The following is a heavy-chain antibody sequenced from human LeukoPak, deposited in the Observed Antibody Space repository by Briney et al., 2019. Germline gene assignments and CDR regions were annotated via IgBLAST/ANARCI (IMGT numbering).Heavy chain of an antibody. D-gene: IGHD5-18*01. V-gene: IGHV3-21*01. CDR2: ISNSNSFI. Sequence: GGSLRLSCAASGFSFSSYSMNWVRQAPGKGLEWVSSISNSNSFIYYADSVKGRFTISRDNTENSLYLQMSSLRAEDTAVYHCARDGGYSYGSDYWGQGTLVTVSS. CDR3: ARDGGYSYGSDY. J-gene: IGHJ4*02. CDR1: GFSFSSYS.